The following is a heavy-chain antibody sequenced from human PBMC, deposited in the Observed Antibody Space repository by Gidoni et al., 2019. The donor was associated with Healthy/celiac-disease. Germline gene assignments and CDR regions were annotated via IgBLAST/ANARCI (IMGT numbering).Heavy chain of an antibody. J-gene: IGHJ4*02. CDR2: MNPNSGNT. D-gene: IGHD6-19*01. Sequence: QVQLVQSGAEVKQPGASVKVSCQASGSTFTSYDINWVRQATGQGLEWMGWMNPNSGNTGYAQKFQGRVTMTRNTSISTAYMELSSLRSEDTAVYYCAREYSSGWYRWVDYWGQGTLVTVSS. CDR1: GSTFTSYD. CDR3: AREYSSGWYRWVDY. V-gene: IGHV1-8*01.